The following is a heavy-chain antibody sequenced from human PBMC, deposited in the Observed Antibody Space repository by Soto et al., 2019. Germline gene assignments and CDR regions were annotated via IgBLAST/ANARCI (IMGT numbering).Heavy chain of an antibody. CDR2: INHSGST. V-gene: IGHV4-34*01. CDR3: ARVGLRRYDYVWGSYRSSGYDY. Sequence: PSETLSLTCAVYGGSFSGYYWSWIRQPPGKGLEWIGEINHSGSTNYNPSLKSRVTISVDTSKNQFSLKLSSVTAADTAVYYCARVGLRRYDYVWGSYRSSGYDYWGQGTLVTVSS. D-gene: IGHD3-16*02. CDR1: GGSFSGYY. J-gene: IGHJ4*02.